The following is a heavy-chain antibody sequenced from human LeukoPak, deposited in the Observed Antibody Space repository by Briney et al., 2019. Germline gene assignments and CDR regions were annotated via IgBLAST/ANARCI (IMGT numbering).Heavy chain of an antibody. J-gene: IGHJ4*02. CDR1: GFTFSSYG. CDR3: ARGEYYSDTSSYFDY. CDR2: ISYDGSNK. V-gene: IGHV3-30*03. Sequence: PGRSLRLSCAASGFTFSSYGMNWVRQAPGKGLEWVAVISYDGSNKYYADSVKGRFTISRDNSKNTLFVQMSSLRAEDTAVYYCARGEYYSDTSSYFDYWGQGTLVTDSS. D-gene: IGHD3-22*01.